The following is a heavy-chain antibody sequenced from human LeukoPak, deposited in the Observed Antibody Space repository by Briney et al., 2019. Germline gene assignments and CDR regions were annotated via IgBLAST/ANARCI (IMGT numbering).Heavy chain of an antibody. CDR3: AREYSASEH. V-gene: IGHV1-2*02. J-gene: IGHJ4*02. Sequence: GASVKVSCKASGYTFVGYYLHWVRQAPGQELEWMAWIDPYTGNTHYAQKFRGRITVTRDTSVSTTYMELSWLTSDDTARYYCAREYSASEHWGQGTLVTVSS. CDR2: IDPYTGNT. CDR1: GYTFVGYY. D-gene: IGHD5-12*01.